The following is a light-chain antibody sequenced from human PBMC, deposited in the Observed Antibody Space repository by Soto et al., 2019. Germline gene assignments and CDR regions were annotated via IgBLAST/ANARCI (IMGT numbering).Light chain of an antibody. Sequence: QSVLPQPPSVSGSPGQSVTISCTGTSSDVGSYNRLSWYQQPPGTAPKLIMYEVNTRPSGVPDRFSGSKSGSTASLTISGLQAEDEADYYCSLYISGSTYVFGSGTKGTVL. V-gene: IGLV2-18*01. CDR3: SLYISGSTYV. J-gene: IGLJ1*01. CDR1: SSDVGSYNR. CDR2: EVN.